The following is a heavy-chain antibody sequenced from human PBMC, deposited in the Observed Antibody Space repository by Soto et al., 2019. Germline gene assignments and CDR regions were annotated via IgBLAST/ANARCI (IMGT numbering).Heavy chain of an antibody. V-gene: IGHV1-69*08. CDR2: IIPALGTT. Sequence: QDQLVQSGAEVKKPGSSVKISCKAFGGPFSSHTFSWVRQAPGQGLEWMGRIIPALGTTTYAQKFQGRVTITADESVATVYMDLNSLSTGDTAVYYCARPDFGDYWYFDLWGRGTLVTVSS. D-gene: IGHD4-17*01. CDR1: GGPFSSHT. CDR3: ARPDFGDYWYFDL. J-gene: IGHJ2*01.